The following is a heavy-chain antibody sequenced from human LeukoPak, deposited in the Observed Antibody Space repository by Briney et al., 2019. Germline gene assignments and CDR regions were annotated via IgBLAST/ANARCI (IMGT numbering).Heavy chain of an antibody. CDR3: ARGRGDYVWGSYRVKAFDI. D-gene: IGHD3-16*02. CDR2: INHSGST. V-gene: IGHV4-34*01. J-gene: IGHJ3*02. CDR1: GGSFSGYY. Sequence: SETLSLTCAVYGGSFSGYYWSWIRQPPGKGLEWIGEINHSGSTNYNPSLKSRVTISVDTSKNQSSLKLSSVTAADTAVYYCARGRGDYVWGSYRVKAFDIWGQGTMVTVSS.